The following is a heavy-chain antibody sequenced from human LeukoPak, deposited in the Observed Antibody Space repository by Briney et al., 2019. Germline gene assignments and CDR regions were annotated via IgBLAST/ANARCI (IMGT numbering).Heavy chain of an antibody. V-gene: IGHV1-69*13. J-gene: IGHJ6*02. CDR1: GGTFSSYA. Sequence: SVKVSCKASGGTFSSYAISWVRQAPGQGLEWMGGIIPIFGTANYAQKFQGRVTITADESTSTAYMELSSLRSEDTAVYYCARSLRYVDTAMVPNYHYYYGMDVWGQGTTVTVSS. D-gene: IGHD5-18*01. CDR3: ARSLRYVDTAMVPNYHYYYGMDV. CDR2: IIPIFGTA.